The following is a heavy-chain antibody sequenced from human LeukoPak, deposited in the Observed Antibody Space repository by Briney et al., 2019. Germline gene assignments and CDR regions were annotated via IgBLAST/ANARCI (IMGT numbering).Heavy chain of an antibody. J-gene: IGHJ4*02. Sequence: GESLKISCKGSGYSFTSYWIGWVRQMPGKGLEWMGIIYLGDSDTRYSPSFQGQVTISADKSISTAYLQWSILKASDTAMYYCARLLPPYYYDSSGYYYLDYWGQGTLVTVSS. CDR1: GYSFTSYW. CDR2: IYLGDSDT. D-gene: IGHD3-22*01. CDR3: ARLLPPYYYDSSGYYYLDY. V-gene: IGHV5-51*01.